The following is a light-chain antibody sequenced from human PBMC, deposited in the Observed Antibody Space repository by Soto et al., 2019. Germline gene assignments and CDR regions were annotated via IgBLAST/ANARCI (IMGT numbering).Light chain of an antibody. J-gene: IGLJ3*02. CDR3: AAWDDTLNGWV. Sequence: QSVLAQPPSASGTPGQRVSISCSGSSSNIGSSSVNWYQHVPGATPQLLIYSNDLRPSEVPDRFSGSKSGTSASLAISGLRSDDEADYYCAAWDDTLNGWVFGGGTQLTVL. CDR2: SND. V-gene: IGLV1-44*01. CDR1: SSNIGSSS.